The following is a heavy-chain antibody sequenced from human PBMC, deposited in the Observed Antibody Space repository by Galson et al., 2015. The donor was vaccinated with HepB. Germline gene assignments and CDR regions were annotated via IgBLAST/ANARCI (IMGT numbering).Heavy chain of an antibody. CDR2: ISSSSSYI. CDR3: ATGKDFWSDNGGY. J-gene: IGHJ4*02. D-gene: IGHD3-3*01. CDR1: GFTFSSYS. V-gene: IGHV3-21*01. Sequence: SLRLSCAASGFTFSSYSMNWVRQAPGKGLEWVSSISSSSSYIYYADSVKGRFTISRDNAKNSLYLQMNSLRAEDTAVYYCATGKDFWSDNGGYWGQGTLVTVSS.